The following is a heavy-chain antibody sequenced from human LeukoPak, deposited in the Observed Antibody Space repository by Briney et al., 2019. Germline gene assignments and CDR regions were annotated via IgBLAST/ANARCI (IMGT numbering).Heavy chain of an antibody. CDR1: GYTFTSYG. D-gene: IGHD1-26*01. J-gene: IGHJ4*02. CDR2: ISAYNGNT. CDR3: ARVGGSASEWELLSYDFDY. V-gene: IGHV1-18*01. Sequence: ASVKLSCTASGYTFTSYGISWVRDAPGQVLGWMGWISAYNGNTNYAQKLQGRVTMTTDTSTSTAYMELRSLRSDDTAVYYCARVGGSASEWELLSYDFDYWGQGTLVTVSS.